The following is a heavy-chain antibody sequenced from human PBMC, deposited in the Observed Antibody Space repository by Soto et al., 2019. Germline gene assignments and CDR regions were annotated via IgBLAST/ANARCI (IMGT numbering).Heavy chain of an antibody. CDR3: ARVWTDRRTEGPNTFYFDE. Sequence: ASVKVSCKASGYRFTSFGLTWVRQAPGQGLEWMGWTNTSNGNTDYAQKFQGRVTMTTDTSTNTAYMDLRSLRSDDTAVYYCARVWTDRRTEGPNTFYFDEWGQGTLVTGSS. V-gene: IGHV1-18*04. D-gene: IGHD1-1*01. J-gene: IGHJ4*02. CDR2: TNTSNGNT. CDR1: GYRFTSFG.